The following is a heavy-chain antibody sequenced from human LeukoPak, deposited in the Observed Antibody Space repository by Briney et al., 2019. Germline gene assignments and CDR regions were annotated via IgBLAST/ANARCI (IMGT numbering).Heavy chain of an antibody. V-gene: IGHV4-59*08. CDR1: GGSISSYY. Sequence: SETLSLTCTVSGGSISSYYWSWIRQPPGKGLEWIGYIYYSGSANYNPSLKSRVTISVDTSKNQFSLKLSSVTAADTAVYYCARQGLRYFDWSSAFDYWGQGTLVTVSS. CDR2: IYYSGSA. CDR3: ARQGLRYFDWSSAFDY. J-gene: IGHJ4*02. D-gene: IGHD3-9*01.